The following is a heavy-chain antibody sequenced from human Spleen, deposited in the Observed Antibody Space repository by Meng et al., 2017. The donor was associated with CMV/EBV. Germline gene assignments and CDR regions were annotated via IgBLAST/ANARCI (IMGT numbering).Heavy chain of an antibody. D-gene: IGHD1-26*01. CDR1: GFTFRNYA. CDR3: AKRGGGSYYYVRYYGMDV. J-gene: IGHJ6*02. Sequence: GESLKISRAASGFTFRNYAMNWVRQAPGKGLEWVSSISASGDSTSYTDSVKGRFTISRDNPRKTLFLGMDSLRAEDTAVYFCAKRGGGSYYYVRYYGMDVWGPGTTVTVSS. V-gene: IGHV3-23*01. CDR2: ISASGDST.